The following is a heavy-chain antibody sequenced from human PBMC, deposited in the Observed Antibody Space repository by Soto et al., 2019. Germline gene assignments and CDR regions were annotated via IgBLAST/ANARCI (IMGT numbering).Heavy chain of an antibody. D-gene: IGHD6-19*01. J-gene: IGHJ4*02. V-gene: IGHV3-13*01. Sequence: PGGSLRLSCAASGFTFSSYDMHWVRQATGKGLEWVSAIGTAGDTYYPGSVKGRFTISRENAKNSLYLQMNSLRAEDTAVYYCARGTAVAGSYYFDYWGQGTLVTVS. CDR3: ARGTAVAGSYYFDY. CDR1: GFTFSSYD. CDR2: IGTAGDT.